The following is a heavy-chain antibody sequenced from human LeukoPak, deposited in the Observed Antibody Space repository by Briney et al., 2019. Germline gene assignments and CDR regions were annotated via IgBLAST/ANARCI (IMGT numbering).Heavy chain of an antibody. CDR1: GFTLSELS. J-gene: IGHJ6*03. Sequence: ASVKVSCKASGFTLSELSIHWVRQAPGKGLAWVGGFDPKDGEAVYAGRFRDRVILTDDRSSNTAYMDMSRLGADDTAVYYCATGVYCATTTCPGYGNYYYFMDVWGEGTTVTV. CDR3: ATGVYCATTTCPGYGNYYYFMDV. CDR2: FDPKDGEA. D-gene: IGHD2-21*01. V-gene: IGHV1-24*01.